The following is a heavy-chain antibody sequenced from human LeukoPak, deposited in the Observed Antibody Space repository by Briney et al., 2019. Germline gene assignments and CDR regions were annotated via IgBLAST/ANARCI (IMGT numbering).Heavy chain of an antibody. CDR1: GFTVSSNY. CDR2: IYSGGST. Sequence: SGGSLRLSCAASGFTVSSNYMSWVRQAPGKGLEWVSVIYSGGSTYYADSVKGRFTISRDNSKNTLYLQMNSLRAEDTAVYYCARDGVGPYGYFDYWGQGTLVTASS. J-gene: IGHJ4*02. D-gene: IGHD2-21*01. CDR3: ARDGVGPYGYFDY. V-gene: IGHV3-53*01.